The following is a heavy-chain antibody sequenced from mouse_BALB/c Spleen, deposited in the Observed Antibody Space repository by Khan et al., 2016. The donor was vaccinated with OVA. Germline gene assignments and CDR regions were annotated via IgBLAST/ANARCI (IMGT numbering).Heavy chain of an antibody. V-gene: IGHV3-2*02. CDR2: ISYSGNT. Sequence: EVQLVESGPGLVKPSQSLSLTCTVTGYSLTGDYAWNWIRRFPVNKLEWMVYISYSGNTKYNPSLKNRIPITRDQSKNQFFLQLNSVTIEYSATYYCARIYGGDFDYWGQGTTLTVSS. CDR3: ARIYGGDFDY. CDR1: GYSLTGDYA. J-gene: IGHJ2*01. D-gene: IGHD1-1*01.